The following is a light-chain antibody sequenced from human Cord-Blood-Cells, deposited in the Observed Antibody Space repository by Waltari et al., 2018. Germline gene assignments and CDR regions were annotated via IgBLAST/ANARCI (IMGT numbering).Light chain of an antibody. CDR3: SSYTSSSTLDV. CDR2: DVS. V-gene: IGLV2-14*03. Sequence: QSALTQPASVSGSPGQSITISCTGTRSAVGVSNYVPWYQQHPGKAPKLMIYDVSNRPSGVSNRFSGSKSGNTASLTISGLQAEDEADYYCSSYTSSSTLDVFGTGTKVTVL. CDR1: RSAVGVSNY. J-gene: IGLJ1*01.